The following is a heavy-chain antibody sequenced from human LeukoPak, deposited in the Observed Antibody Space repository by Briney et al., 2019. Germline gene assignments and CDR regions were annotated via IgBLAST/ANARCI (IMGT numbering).Heavy chain of an antibody. CDR2: IYSGGST. D-gene: IGHD4-17*01. CDR3: ARAVPYNYGDLYSDY. V-gene: IGHV3-53*01. CDR1: GFTVSSNY. Sequence: PGGSLRLSCAASGFTVSSNYMSWVRQAPGKGLEWVSVIYSGGSTYYADSVKGRFTISRDNSKNTLYLQMNSLRAEDTAVYYCARAVPYNYGDLYSDYWGQGTLVTGSS. J-gene: IGHJ4*02.